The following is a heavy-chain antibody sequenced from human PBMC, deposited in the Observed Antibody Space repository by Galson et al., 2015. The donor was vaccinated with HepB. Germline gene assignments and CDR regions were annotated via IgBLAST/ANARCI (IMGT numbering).Heavy chain of an antibody. CDR3: TRGFRIFDF. V-gene: IGHV3-49*03. CDR2: IRSRADGGAT. CDR1: GFTFADYA. D-gene: IGHD1-14*01. J-gene: IGHJ3*01. Sequence: SLRLSCATSGFTFADYAVSWCRQAPGKGLEWVGFIRSRADGGATEYAASVKGRFTISRDDSRSIAYLQMNSLKTEDTAVYFCTRGFRIFDFWGQGTMVTVSS.